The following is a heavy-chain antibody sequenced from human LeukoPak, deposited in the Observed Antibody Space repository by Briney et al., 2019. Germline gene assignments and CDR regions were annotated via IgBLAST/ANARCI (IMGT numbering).Heavy chain of an antibody. CDR1: GYSFTSYA. CDR3: ATAEGYGDYDY. D-gene: IGHD4-17*01. V-gene: IGHV1-3*01. Sequence: ASVKVSCKASGYSFTSYAMHWVRQAPGQGLEWMGWINADNGDTKYSQKFQRRVTITRDTSASTAYMEVSSLRSEDTAVYYCATAEGYGDYDYWGQGTLVTVSS. J-gene: IGHJ4*02. CDR2: INADNGDT.